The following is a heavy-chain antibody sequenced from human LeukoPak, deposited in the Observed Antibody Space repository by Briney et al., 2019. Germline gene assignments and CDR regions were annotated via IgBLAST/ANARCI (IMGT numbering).Heavy chain of an antibody. CDR1: GFTFRNYG. V-gene: IGHV3-64D*09. D-gene: IGHD2-8*01. CDR2: ISSYGGSA. Sequence: GGSLRLSCSASGFTFRNYGMHWVRQAPGKGLEYVSTISSYGGSAYYADLVKGRFTISRDNSKNTLYLQMSSLRAEDTAVYYCVKDLYSYSFDYWGQGTLVTVSS. J-gene: IGHJ4*02. CDR3: VKDLYSYSFDY.